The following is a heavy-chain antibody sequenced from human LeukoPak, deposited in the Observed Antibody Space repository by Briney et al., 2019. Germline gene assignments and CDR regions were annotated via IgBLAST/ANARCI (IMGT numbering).Heavy chain of an antibody. CDR2: ISSSSSYV. CDR3: ARRIAAAGGSDY. J-gene: IGHJ4*02. CDR1: GFTFSSYS. V-gene: IGHV3-21*01. Sequence: GGSLRLSCAASGFTFSSYSMNWVRQAPGRGLEWVSSISSSSSYVYYADSVKGRFTISRDNAKNSLYLQMNSLRAEDTAVYYCARRIAAAGGSDYWGQGTLVTVSS. D-gene: IGHD6-13*01.